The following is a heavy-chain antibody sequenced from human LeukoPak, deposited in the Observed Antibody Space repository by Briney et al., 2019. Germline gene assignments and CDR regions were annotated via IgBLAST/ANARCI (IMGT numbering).Heavy chain of an antibody. CDR1: RDTFRRYS. CDR3: ATSATYYYDSTGYTDLDN. J-gene: IGHJ4*02. V-gene: IGHV1-69*08. Sequence: SVKVSCKASRDTFRRYSITWVRQAPGQGLEWMGRIIPMLGTINHAQKFQDRVTITADTPTSTAYMELSRLRSEDTAVHYCATSATYYYDSTGYTDLDNWGQGILVTVSS. D-gene: IGHD3-22*01. CDR2: IIPMLGTI.